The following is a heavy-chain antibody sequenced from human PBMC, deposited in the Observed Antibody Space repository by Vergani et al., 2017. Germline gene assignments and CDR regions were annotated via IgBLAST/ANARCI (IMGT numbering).Heavy chain of an antibody. D-gene: IGHD4-11*01. CDR2: IDHTGRP. CDR3: ARVNTETNGHLYYYYYMDV. CDR1: GGSFTSYD. J-gene: IGHJ6*03. Sequence: QVQLQQWGGGLLKPSETLSLTCVVNGGSFTSYDWTWIRQSPGEGLEWVGDIDHTGRPDYNPSLKSRLTMSVDKSRNQFSLTLNSVTATDTAIYFCARVNTETNGHLYYYYYMDVWGQGTAVIVS. V-gene: IGHV4-34*01.